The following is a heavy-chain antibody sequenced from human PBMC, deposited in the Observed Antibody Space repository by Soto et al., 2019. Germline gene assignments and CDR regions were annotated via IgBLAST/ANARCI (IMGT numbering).Heavy chain of an antibody. CDR1: GYTFTTYG. Sequence: ASVKVSCKASGYTFTTYGIIWVRQAPGQGLEWMGWINPNSGHTNYAQNLQDRATMTTDTSTNTAYMELRSLRSDDTAVYYCATEGDSSGWYNWFDPWGQGTLVTVSS. V-gene: IGHV1-18*01. D-gene: IGHD3-22*01. J-gene: IGHJ5*02. CDR3: ATEGDSSGWYNWFDP. CDR2: INPNSGHT.